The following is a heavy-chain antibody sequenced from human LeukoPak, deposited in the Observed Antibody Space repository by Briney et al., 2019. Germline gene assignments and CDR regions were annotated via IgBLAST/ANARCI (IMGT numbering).Heavy chain of an antibody. J-gene: IGHJ3*02. Sequence: GASVKVSCKASGYSFTSYYMHWVRQAPGQGLEWMGWINPNSGGTNYAQKFQGRVTMTRDTSISTAYMELSRLRSDDTAVYYCASFCSGGSCYTQDAFDIWGQGTMVTVSS. CDR1: GYSFTSYY. CDR3: ASFCSGGSCYTQDAFDI. V-gene: IGHV1-2*02. CDR2: INPNSGGT. D-gene: IGHD2-15*01.